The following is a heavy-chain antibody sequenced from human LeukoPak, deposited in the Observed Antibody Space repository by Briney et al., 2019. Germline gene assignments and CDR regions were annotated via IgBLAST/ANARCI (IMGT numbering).Heavy chain of an antibody. CDR2: IRGSGGST. V-gene: IGHV3-23*01. J-gene: IGHJ3*02. D-gene: IGHD4-17*01. Sequence: GGSLRLSCAASGFTFSSYGMSWVRQAPGKGLEWVAAIRGSGGSTYYADSVKGRFTISRDNSKNTLYLQMDSLRVEDTAVYYCAKYRNPDDYGDYVSFSPHAFDIWGQGTMVTVSS. CDR3: AKYRNPDDYGDYVSFSPHAFDI. CDR1: GFTFSSYG.